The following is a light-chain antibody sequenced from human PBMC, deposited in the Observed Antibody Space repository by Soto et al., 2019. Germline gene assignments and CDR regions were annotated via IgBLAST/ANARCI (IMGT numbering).Light chain of an antibody. J-gene: IGKJ4*01. V-gene: IGKV1-39*01. Sequence: IQLTQSPSSLSASVGDRVTITCRASQSISNYLNWYQQKPGKAPKLLIYAASTLQSGVPSRFSGSGSGTDFTLTISNLQPEDFATYYCQQRYKSGAFGGGTKVDIK. CDR3: QQRYKSGA. CDR2: AAS. CDR1: QSISNY.